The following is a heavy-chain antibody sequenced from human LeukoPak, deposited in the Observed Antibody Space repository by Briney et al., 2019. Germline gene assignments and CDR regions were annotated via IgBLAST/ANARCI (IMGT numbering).Heavy chain of an antibody. J-gene: IGHJ4*02. Sequence: PGGSLRLSCAASGFTFSSYSMNWVRQAPGKGLEWVSYISSSSSTIYYADSVQGRFTISRDNAENSLYLQMNSLRAEDTAVYYCARDYRAFVVVPAAPRYFDYWGQGTLVTVSS. V-gene: IGHV3-48*01. CDR1: GFTFSSYS. CDR3: ARDYRAFVVVPAAPRYFDY. D-gene: IGHD2-2*01. CDR2: ISSSSSTI.